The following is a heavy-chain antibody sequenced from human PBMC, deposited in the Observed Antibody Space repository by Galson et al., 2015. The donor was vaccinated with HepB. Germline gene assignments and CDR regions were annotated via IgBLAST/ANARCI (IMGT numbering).Heavy chain of an antibody. D-gene: IGHD1-26*01. CDR3: ARGGSGGSYGFRF. CDR2: SRNKANSYTT. J-gene: IGHJ4*02. CDR1: GFTFSDHY. Sequence: SLRLSCAASGFTFSDHYMDWVRQAPGKGLEWVGRSRNKANSYTTEYAASVKGRFTISRDDSKNSLYLQMNSLKTEDTAVYYCARGGSGGSYGFRFWGQGTLVTVSS. V-gene: IGHV3-72*01.